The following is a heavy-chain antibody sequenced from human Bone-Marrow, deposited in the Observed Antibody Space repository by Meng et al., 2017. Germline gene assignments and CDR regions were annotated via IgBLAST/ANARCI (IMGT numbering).Heavy chain of an antibody. CDR2: ISYDGSSK. CDR3: AKDPGYSSSWNAFDI. J-gene: IGHJ3*02. CDR1: GFTFSSYA. Sequence: GGSLRLSCAASGFTFSSYAMHWVRQAPGKGLEWVAVISYDGSSKYYADSVKGRFTISRDNSKNTLYVQMNSLRTEDTAVYYCAKDPGYSSSWNAFDIWGQGTMVTVSS. D-gene: IGHD6-13*01. V-gene: IGHV3-30*04.